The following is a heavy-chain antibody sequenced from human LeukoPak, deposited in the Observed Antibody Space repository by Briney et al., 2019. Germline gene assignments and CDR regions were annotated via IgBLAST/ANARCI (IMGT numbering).Heavy chain of an antibody. CDR1: GFTFSSYE. J-gene: IGHJ4*02. V-gene: IGHV3-48*03. CDR3: VGGSSWNSDDYFDY. D-gene: IGHD6-13*01. CDR2: ISSSGSTI. Sequence: GGSLRLSCAASGFTFSSYEMNWVRQAPGKGLEWVSYISSSGSTIYYADSVKGRFTISRDNAKNSLYLQMNSLRAEDTAVYYCVGGSSWNSDDYFDYWGQGTLVTVSS.